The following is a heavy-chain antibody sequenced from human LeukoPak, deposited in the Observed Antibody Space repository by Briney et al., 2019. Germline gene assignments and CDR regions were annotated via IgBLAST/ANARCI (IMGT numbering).Heavy chain of an antibody. D-gene: IGHD6-6*01. Sequence: GSLRLSCAASGFTFSDYYMSWIRQPPGKGLEWIGEINHSGSTNYNPSLKSRVTISVDTSKNQFSLKLSSVTAADTAVYYCARASIAARRYFQHWGQGTLVTVSS. V-gene: IGHV4-34*01. CDR2: INHSGST. CDR3: ARASIAARRYFQH. J-gene: IGHJ1*01. CDR1: GFTFSDYY.